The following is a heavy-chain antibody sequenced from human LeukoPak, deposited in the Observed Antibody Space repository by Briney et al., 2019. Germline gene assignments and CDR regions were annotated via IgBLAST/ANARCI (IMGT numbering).Heavy chain of an antibody. CDR3: ARWGGYCTNGVCYDGD. CDR1: GFTFSSYG. CDR2: IWYDGSNK. J-gene: IGHJ4*02. D-gene: IGHD2-8*01. V-gene: IGHV3-33*01. Sequence: PGGSLRLSCAASGFTFSSYGMHWVRQAPGKGLEWVAVIWYDGSNKYYGDSVKGRFTISRDNSKNTLYLQMNSLRAEDTAIYYCARWGGYCTNGVCYDGDWGQGTLVTVSS.